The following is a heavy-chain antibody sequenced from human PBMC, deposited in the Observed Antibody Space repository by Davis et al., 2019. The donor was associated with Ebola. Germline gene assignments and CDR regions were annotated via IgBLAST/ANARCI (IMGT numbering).Heavy chain of an antibody. Sequence: GGSLRLSCAASGFPFSIYDMHWVRQAPGKGLEWVAIIYYDGFYRYVTKSVKGRFIASRDNARHSLLLQMNNLKVEDTGVYYCVPGTWIRGQGMRVTVSA. D-gene: IGHD5-18*01. CDR3: VPGTWI. CDR2: IYYDGFYR. J-gene: IGHJ4*02. V-gene: IGHV3-33*03. CDR1: GFPFSIYD.